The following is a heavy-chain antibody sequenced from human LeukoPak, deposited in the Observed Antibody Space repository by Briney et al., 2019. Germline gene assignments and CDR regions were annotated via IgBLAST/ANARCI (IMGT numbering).Heavy chain of an antibody. Sequence: GGTLRLSCAASGFTFSNYGMSWVRQAPGKGLEWVSTISGSGGRTYYADSVKGRFTISRDNSKNTLYLQMNSLRAEDTAVYYCARTCSTGTSHRRWFDPWGQGTLVTVSS. J-gene: IGHJ5*02. D-gene: IGHD1/OR15-1a*01. V-gene: IGHV3-23*01. CDR1: GFTFSNYG. CDR3: ARTCSTGTSHRRWFDP. CDR2: ISGSGGRT.